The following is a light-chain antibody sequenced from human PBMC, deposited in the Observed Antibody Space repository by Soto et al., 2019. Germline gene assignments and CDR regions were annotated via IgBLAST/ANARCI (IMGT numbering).Light chain of an antibody. CDR3: QHYYSYPST. J-gene: IGKJ3*01. CDR1: QDISNY. Sequence: AIRMTQSPSSLSASTGDRVTITCRASQDISNYLAWYQQKPGKAPKVLIYAASTLQSGVPSRFSGSGSGTDFAITITSLQSEDFATYYCQHYYSYPSTFGPGNKVDMK. V-gene: IGKV1-8*01. CDR2: AAS.